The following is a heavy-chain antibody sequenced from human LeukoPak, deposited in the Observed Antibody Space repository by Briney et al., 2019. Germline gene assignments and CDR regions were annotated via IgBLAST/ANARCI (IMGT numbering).Heavy chain of an antibody. CDR1: GFSFRDFG. V-gene: IGHV3-30*18. CDR2: ISYDGDVK. Sequence: GGSLRLSCAASGFSFRDFGMHWVRQAPGKGREGVAVISYDGDVKYYSDSVKGRFTISRDNSNNTVLLHLNSLRADDTPVYYCAKAVLSIHFYYGMDVWGQGTSVTVSS. J-gene: IGHJ6*02. D-gene: IGHD6-6*01. CDR3: AKAVLSIHFYYGMDV.